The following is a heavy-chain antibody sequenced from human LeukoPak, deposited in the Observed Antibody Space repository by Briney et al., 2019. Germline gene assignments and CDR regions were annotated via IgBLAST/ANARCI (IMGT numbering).Heavy chain of an antibody. CDR2: ISYDGSNK. CDR1: GFTFSSYA. J-gene: IGHJ4*02. D-gene: IGHD3-9*01. CDR3: ASHSGYDILTGYYESDY. Sequence: GRSLRLSCAASGFTFSSYAMHWVRQAPGKGQEWVAVISYDGSNKYYADSVRGRFTISRDNSKNTLYLQMNSLRAEDTAVYYCASHSGYDILTGYYESDYWGQGTLVTVSS. V-gene: IGHV3-30-3*01.